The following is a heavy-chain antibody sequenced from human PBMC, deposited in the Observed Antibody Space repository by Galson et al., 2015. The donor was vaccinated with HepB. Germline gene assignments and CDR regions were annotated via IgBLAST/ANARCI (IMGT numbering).Heavy chain of an antibody. Sequence: SVKVSCKASGYTFTSYGISWVRQAPGQGLEWMGWISAYNGNTNYAQKLQGRVTMTTDTSTSTAYMELRSLRSDDTAVYYCASFVVVPAAIEDYYYGMDVWGQGTTVTVSS. CDR1: GYTFTSYG. V-gene: IGHV1-18*01. J-gene: IGHJ6*02. CDR3: ASFVVVPAAIEDYYYGMDV. CDR2: ISAYNGNT. D-gene: IGHD2-2*01.